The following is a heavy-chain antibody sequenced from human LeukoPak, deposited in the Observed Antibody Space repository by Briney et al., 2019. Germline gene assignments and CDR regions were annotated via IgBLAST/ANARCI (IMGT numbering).Heavy chain of an antibody. CDR2: IIPIFGTA. J-gene: IGHJ6*03. D-gene: IGHD3-16*01. CDR1: GGTFSSYA. CDR3: ARDNPGGPRSYYYYYMDV. Sequence: GASVKVSCKASGGTFSSYAISWVRQAPGQGLEWMGGIIPIFGTANYAQKFQGRVTVTTDESTSTAYMELSSLRSEDTAVYYCARDNPGGPRSYYYYYMDVWGKGTTVTVSS. V-gene: IGHV1-69*05.